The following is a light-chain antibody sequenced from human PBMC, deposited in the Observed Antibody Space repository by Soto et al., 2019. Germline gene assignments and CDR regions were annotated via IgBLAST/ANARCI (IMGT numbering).Light chain of an antibody. J-gene: IGLJ2*01. V-gene: IGLV2-14*01. CDR1: SSDVGGYNY. CDR2: EVS. Sequence: QSVLTQPASVSGSPGQSITISCTGTSSDVGGYNYVSWYQQHPGMAPKLMISEVSNRPSGVSNRFSGSKSGNTASLTISGLQAEDEADYYCSSYTSSSTLVFGGGTKVTVL. CDR3: SSYTSSSTLV.